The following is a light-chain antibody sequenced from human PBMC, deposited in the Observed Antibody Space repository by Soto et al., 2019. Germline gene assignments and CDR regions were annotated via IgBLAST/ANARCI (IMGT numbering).Light chain of an antibody. CDR2: DGT. CDR1: NIGDKS. Sequence: SYELTQPPSVSVAPGQTARITCGGNNIGDKSVHCYQQKPGQAPVLVVYDGTDRASGIPERFSGSNSGNTATLTISGVEAGDEADYYCQVWDDTSDHVVFGGGTKLTVL. J-gene: IGLJ2*01. V-gene: IGLV3-21*02. CDR3: QVWDDTSDHVV.